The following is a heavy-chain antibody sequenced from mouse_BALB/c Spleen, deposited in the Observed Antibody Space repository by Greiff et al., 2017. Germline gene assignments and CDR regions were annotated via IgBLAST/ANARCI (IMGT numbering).Heavy chain of an antibody. CDR3: AREGYDGGFDY. J-gene: IGHJ2*01. D-gene: IGHD2-2*01. V-gene: IGHV2-2*01. Sequence: VQLQQSGPGLVQPSQCLSISCTASGFSLTSYGVHWVRQSPGKGLEWLGVIWSGGSTDYDAAFISRLSISKENSKIQVFIKRNRLQADDTAIYCSAREGYDGGFDYWGQGTTLTVSA. CDR1: GFSLTSYG. CDR2: IWSGGST.